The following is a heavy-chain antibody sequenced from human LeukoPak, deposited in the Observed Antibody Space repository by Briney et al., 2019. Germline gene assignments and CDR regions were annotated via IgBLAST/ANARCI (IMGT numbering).Heavy chain of an antibody. V-gene: IGHV1-69*13. CDR3: ARDHPIRYFGFDP. J-gene: IGHJ5*02. CDR1: VGTFSSDA. Sequence: ASVKVSCKAPVGTFSSDAISWVRDGPGQGREWMGGIIPIFSTANYAQKFQGRVTITADESTSTAYMELSSLKSEDTAVYYCARDHPIRYFGFDPWCQGTLVTVSS. D-gene: IGHD3-9*01. CDR2: IIPIFSTA.